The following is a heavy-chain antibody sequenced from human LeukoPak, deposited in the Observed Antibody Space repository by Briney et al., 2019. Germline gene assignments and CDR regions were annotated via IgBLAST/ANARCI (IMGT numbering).Heavy chain of an antibody. V-gene: IGHV4-34*01. D-gene: IGHD1-7*01. J-gene: IGHJ4*02. Sequence: TSETLSLTCAVYGGSFSGYYWSWIRQPPGKGLEWIGEINHSGSTNYNPSLKSRVTISVDTSKNQFSLKLSSVTAADTAVYYCARHPSITGTTGHTLDYWGQGTLVTVSS. CDR2: INHSGST. CDR3: ARHPSITGTTGHTLDY. CDR1: GGSFSGYY.